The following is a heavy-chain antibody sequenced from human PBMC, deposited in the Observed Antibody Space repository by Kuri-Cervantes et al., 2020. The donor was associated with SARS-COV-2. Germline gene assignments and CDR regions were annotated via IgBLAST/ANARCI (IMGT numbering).Heavy chain of an antibody. CDR1: GFTFSRYA. Sequence: GGSLRLSCAASGFTFSRYAMHWVHQAPGKGLEWVAVISYDGSNKDYTASGKGRFTISRDNSQNTLYLQMKSLRTEDTALYYCARDRVGVHDSWGQGTLVTVSS. CDR2: ISYDGSNK. J-gene: IGHJ4*02. CDR3: ARDRVGVHDS. D-gene: IGHD2-21*01. V-gene: IGHV3-30-3*01.